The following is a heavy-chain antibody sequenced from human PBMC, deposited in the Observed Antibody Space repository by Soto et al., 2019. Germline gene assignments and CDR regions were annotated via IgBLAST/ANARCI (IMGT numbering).Heavy chain of an antibody. CDR2: IIPIFGTA. Sequence: GASVKVSCTASGGTFSSYAISWVRQAPGQGLEWMGGIIPIFGTANYAQKFQGRVTITADESTSTAYMELSSLRSEDTAVYYCARVFHDSSGGGVWGQGTMVTVSS. J-gene: IGHJ3*01. D-gene: IGHD3-22*01. V-gene: IGHV1-69*13. CDR1: GGTFSSYA. CDR3: ARVFHDSSGGGV.